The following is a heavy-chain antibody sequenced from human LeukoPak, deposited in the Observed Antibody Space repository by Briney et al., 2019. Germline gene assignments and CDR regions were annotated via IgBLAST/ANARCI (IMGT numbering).Heavy chain of an antibody. CDR3: ARDRVQYYYGSGSYNSYYYYYMDV. V-gene: IGHV1-69*06. Sequence: GASVKVSCKASGGTFSSYAISWVRQAPGQGLEWMGGIIPIFGTANYAQKFQGRVTITADKSTSTAYMELSRLRSDDTAVYYCARDRVQYYYGSGSYNSYYYYYMDVWGKGTTVTISS. CDR1: GGTFSSYA. D-gene: IGHD3-10*01. CDR2: IIPIFGTA. J-gene: IGHJ6*03.